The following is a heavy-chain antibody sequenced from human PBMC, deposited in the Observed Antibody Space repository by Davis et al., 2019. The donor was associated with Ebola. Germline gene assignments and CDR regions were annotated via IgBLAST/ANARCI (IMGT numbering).Heavy chain of an antibody. Sequence: AASVKVSCKASGYTFTSYGISWVRQAPGQGLEWMGWISTYNGNTDYAQKLQGRVTVTTDTSTSSAYMEMRSLRSDDTAVYYCARGTTSGYAIDYWGQGTLVTVSS. CDR2: ISTYNGNT. CDR1: GYTFTSYG. V-gene: IGHV1-18*01. D-gene: IGHD3-22*01. J-gene: IGHJ4*02. CDR3: ARGTTSGYAIDY.